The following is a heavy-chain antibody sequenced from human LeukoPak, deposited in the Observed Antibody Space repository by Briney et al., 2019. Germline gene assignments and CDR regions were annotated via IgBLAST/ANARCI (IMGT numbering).Heavy chain of an antibody. V-gene: IGHV3-20*01. CDR2: INWNGKST. D-gene: IGHD1-7*01. J-gene: IGHJ4*02. CDR3: ARGYAGTTYDY. Sequence: GGYLRLSCVASRFTFDDYGMSCVRQAPGKGRDWLSGINWNGKSTGYADSAKGRFTISRDNAKNSLYLQMNNLRAEDTALYHCARGYAGTTYDYWGQGTLVTVSS. CDR1: RFTFDDYG.